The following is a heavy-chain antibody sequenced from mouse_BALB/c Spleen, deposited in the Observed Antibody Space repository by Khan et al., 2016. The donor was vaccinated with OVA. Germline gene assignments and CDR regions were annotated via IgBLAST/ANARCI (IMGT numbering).Heavy chain of an antibody. Sequence: QVQLKQSGAELVKPGASVKLSCKTSGYTFTSYWIQWVKQRPGQGLGWIGQIFPGTGTTYYNENFKGKATLTVDTSANTAYMQFSSLTSEDSADYYGARGYFGNYEFVYWGQGTLVTVSP. D-gene: IGHD2-1*01. J-gene: IGHJ3*01. CDR2: IFPGTGTT. V-gene: IGHV1S132*01. CDR3: ARGYFGNYEFVY. CDR1: GYTFTSYW.